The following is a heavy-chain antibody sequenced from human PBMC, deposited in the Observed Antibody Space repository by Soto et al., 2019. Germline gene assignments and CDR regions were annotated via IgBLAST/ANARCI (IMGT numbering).Heavy chain of an antibody. CDR1: GSTFTSYY. D-gene: IGHD3-10*01. V-gene: IGHV1-46*01. CDR3: ASDGPYVGLLWFGEGPYYYYYYGMDV. CDR2: INPSGGST. J-gene: IGHJ6*02. Sequence: ASVKVSCKASGSTFTSYYMHWVRQDPGQGLEWMGIINPSGGSTSYAQKFQGRVTMTRDTSTSTVYMVLSSLRSEDTAVYYCASDGPYVGLLWFGEGPYYYYYYGMDVWGQGTTVTVSS.